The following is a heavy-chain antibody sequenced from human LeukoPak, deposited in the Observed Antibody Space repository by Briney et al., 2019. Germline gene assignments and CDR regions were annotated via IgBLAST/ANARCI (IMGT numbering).Heavy chain of an antibody. J-gene: IGHJ1*01. CDR3: AQQVGYCSSGNCYFTY. CDR1: GFTFSSYA. D-gene: IGHD2-15*01. Sequence: PGRSLRLSCAASGFTFSSYAMHWVRQAPGKGLEWVAVISYDGSNKYYADSVKGRFTISRDNSKNTLYLQMNSLRAEDAAVYYCAQQVGYCSSGNCYFTYWGQGTLVTVSS. CDR2: ISYDGSNK. V-gene: IGHV3-30*04.